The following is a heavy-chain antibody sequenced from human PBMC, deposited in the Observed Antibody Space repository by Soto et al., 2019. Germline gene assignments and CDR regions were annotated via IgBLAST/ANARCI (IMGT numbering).Heavy chain of an antibody. Sequence: GGSLRLSCAASRFTFSTFWMHWVRQAPGKGLVWVSHINNDGTSTSYADSVKGRFTISRDNAKNTLYLQMNSLRVEDTAVYYCARDRYYFDSSGYPVHWFDPWGQGTLVTVSS. J-gene: IGHJ5*02. CDR1: RFTFSTFW. V-gene: IGHV3-74*01. CDR2: INNDGTST. D-gene: IGHD3-22*01. CDR3: ARDRYYFDSSGYPVHWFDP.